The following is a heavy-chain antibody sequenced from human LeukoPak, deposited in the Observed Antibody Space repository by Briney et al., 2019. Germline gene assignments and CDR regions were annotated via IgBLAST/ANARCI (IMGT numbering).Heavy chain of an antibody. V-gene: IGHV5-51*01. CDR1: GYSFTSYW. CDR2: IYPGDSDT. J-gene: IGHJ6*02. Sequence: GESLKISCKGSGYSFTSYWIGWVRQMPGKGLEWMGIIYPGDSDTRYSPSFQGQVTISADKSISTAYLQWSSPKASDTAMYYCARHAAAYCSGGSCLTYYGMDVWGRGTTVTVSS. CDR3: ARHAAAYCSGGSCLTYYGMDV. D-gene: IGHD2-15*01.